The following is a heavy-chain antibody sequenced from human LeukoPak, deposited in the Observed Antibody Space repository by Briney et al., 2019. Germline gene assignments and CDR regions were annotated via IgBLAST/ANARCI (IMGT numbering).Heavy chain of an antibody. V-gene: IGHV3-48*04. D-gene: IGHD3-22*01. Sequence: PGGSLRLSCAASGFTVSSNYMSWVRQAPGKGLEWVSGISWSSGSIGYADSVKGRFTISRDNAKNSLYLQMNSLRAEDTAVYYCATYSSLNRREFQYWGQGTLLTVSS. CDR3: ATYSSLNRREFQY. CDR1: GFTVSSNY. CDR2: ISWSSGSI. J-gene: IGHJ1*01.